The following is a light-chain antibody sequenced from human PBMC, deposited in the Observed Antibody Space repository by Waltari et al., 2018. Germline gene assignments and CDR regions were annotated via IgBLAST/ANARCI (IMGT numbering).Light chain of an antibody. J-gene: IGLJ1*01. CDR2: DVS. CDR1: SSDVGCYNL. V-gene: IGLV2-23*02. CDR3: CSYAGSSTFYV. Sequence: QSALTQPASVSGSPGQSITIPCTGTSSDVGCYNLVPWYHQHPGKAPKLMIYDVSKRPSGVSNRFSGSKSGNTASLTISGLQAEDEADYYCCSYAGSSTFYVFGTGTKVTVL.